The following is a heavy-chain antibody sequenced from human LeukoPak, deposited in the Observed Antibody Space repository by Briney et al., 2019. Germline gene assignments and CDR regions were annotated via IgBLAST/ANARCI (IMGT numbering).Heavy chain of an antibody. J-gene: IGHJ4*02. Sequence: GGSLRLSCAASGFSFSSYSMNWVRQAPGKGLEWVSSISSGSSFIYYADSVRGRFTTSRDNAKNSLYLQMNSLRAEDTAVYYCARVWQQLVIRWGQGTLVTVSS. CDR3: ARVWQQLVIR. CDR1: GFSFSSYS. V-gene: IGHV3-21*01. D-gene: IGHD6-13*01. CDR2: ISSGSSFI.